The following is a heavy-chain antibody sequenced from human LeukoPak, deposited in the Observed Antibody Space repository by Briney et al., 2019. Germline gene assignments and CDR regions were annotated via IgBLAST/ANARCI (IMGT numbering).Heavy chain of an antibody. CDR3: ARTQLRFLEWLVYFDY. D-gene: IGHD3-3*01. CDR2: INHSGST. J-gene: IGHJ4*02. Sequence: SETLSLTCTVSGGSISTYYWSWIRQPPGKGLEWIGEINHSGSTNYNPSLKSRVTISVDTSKNQFSLKLSSVTAADTAVYYCARTQLRFLEWLVYFDYWGQGTLVTVSS. CDR1: GGSISTYY. V-gene: IGHV4-34*01.